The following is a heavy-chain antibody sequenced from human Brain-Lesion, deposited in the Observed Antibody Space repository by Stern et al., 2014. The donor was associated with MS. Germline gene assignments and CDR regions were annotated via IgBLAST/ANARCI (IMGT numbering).Heavy chain of an antibody. CDR2: ISWNSGTI. CDR1: GFTFDDYA. D-gene: IGHD1-14*01. V-gene: IGHV3-9*01. CDR3: ARDITGSSAYFAY. Sequence: EVQLVESGGDLVQPGRSLRLSCAAFGFTFDDYAMHWVRQGPGKGLEGVPGISWNSGTIGYADSVKGRFTTSRDNAYSSLYLQMNSLRPEDTALYYCARDITGSSAYFAYWGQGTLVTVSS. J-gene: IGHJ4*02.